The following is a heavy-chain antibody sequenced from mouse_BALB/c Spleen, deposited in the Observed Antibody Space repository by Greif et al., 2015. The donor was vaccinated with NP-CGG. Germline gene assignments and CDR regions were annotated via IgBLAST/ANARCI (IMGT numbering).Heavy chain of an antibody. V-gene: IGHV1-84*02. J-gene: IGHJ4*01. CDR1: GYTFTDYY. CDR3: ARRTGTEAMDY. CDR2: IYPGSGNT. D-gene: IGHD4-1*01. Sequence: QVQLQQSGTELVTPGASVKISCKASGYTFTDYYINWVKQKPGQGLEWIGWIYPGSGNTKYNEKFKGKATLTVDTSSXTAYMQLSSLTSEDTAVYFGARRTGTEAMDYWGQGTSVTVSS.